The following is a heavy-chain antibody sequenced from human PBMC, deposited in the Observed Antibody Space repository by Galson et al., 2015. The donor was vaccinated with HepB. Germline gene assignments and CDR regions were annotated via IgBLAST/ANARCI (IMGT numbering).Heavy chain of an antibody. V-gene: IGHV1-69*04. CDR1: GGTFSSYT. D-gene: IGHD3-10*01. CDR2: IIPILGIA. J-gene: IGHJ4*02. Sequence: SCKASGGTFSSYTISWVRQAPGQELEWMGRIIPILGIANYAQKFQGRVTITADKSTSTAYMELSSLRSEDTAVYYCARDNSDYYGSGSQDYWGQGTLVTVSS. CDR3: ARDNSDYYGSGSQDY.